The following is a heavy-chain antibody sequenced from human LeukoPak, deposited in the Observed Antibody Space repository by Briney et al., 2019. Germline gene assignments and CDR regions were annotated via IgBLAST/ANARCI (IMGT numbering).Heavy chain of an antibody. CDR2: IKQDGSEK. V-gene: IGHV3-7*01. J-gene: IGHJ4*02. CDR3: ARSPYTSGWYGVGY. D-gene: IGHD6-19*01. CDR1: GFTFSSYL. Sequence: GGSLRLSCAASGFTFSSYLMSWVRQAPGKGLEWVAHIKQDGSEKYYVDSVKGRFTISRDNAKNSLYLQLNSLRAEDTAVYYCARSPYTSGWYGVGYWGQGTLVTVSS.